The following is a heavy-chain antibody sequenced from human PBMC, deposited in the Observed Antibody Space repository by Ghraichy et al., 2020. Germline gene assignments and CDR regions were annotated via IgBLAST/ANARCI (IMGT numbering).Heavy chain of an antibody. Sequence: GESLNISCAASGFIFSSYAMSWVRQAPGKGLEWVSAISGSGGSTYYADSVKGRFTISRDNSKNTLYLQMNSLRAEDTAVYYCAKAGVSREWKVPLDYWGQGTLVTVSS. CDR1: GFIFSSYA. J-gene: IGHJ4*02. CDR2: ISGSGGST. V-gene: IGHV3-23*01. D-gene: IGHD3-10*01. CDR3: AKAGVSREWKVPLDY.